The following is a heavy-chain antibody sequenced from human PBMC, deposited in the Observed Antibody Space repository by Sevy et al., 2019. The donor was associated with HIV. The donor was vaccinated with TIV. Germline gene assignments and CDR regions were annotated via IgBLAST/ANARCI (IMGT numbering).Heavy chain of an antibody. Sequence: GGSLRLSCAASGFTFSDYYMSWIRQAPGKGLEWVSYISRRRSTINYADPLKGRLTISRDNAKNSLYLQINSLRAEDTAVYYCARENTRIEVPGWFDPWGKGHLVTVSS. CDR2: ISRRRSTI. V-gene: IGHV3-11*01. D-gene: IGHD3-22*01. CDR3: ARENTRIEVPGWFDP. CDR1: GFTFSDYY. J-gene: IGHJ5*02.